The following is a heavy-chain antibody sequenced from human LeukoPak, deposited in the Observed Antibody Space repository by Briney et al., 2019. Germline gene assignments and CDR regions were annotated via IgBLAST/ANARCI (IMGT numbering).Heavy chain of an antibody. CDR3: ATHPGGLQSGFDN. CDR2: IHPGDSDT. D-gene: IGHD5-24*01. CDR1: GYTFTSYW. J-gene: IGHJ4*02. V-gene: IGHV5-51*01. Sequence: GESLKISCKGSGYTFTSYWIGWVRQMPGKRLEYMGIIHPGDSDTRYSPSFQGQVTISVDRSSTTAYLQWSRLRASDTAMYYCATHPGGLQSGFDNWGQGTLVTVSS.